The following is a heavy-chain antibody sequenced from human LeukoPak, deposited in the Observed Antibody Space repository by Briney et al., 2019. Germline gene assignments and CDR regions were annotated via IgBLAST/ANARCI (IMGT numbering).Heavy chain of an antibody. V-gene: IGHV4-4*02. D-gene: IGHD3-22*01. Sequence: SGTLSLTCALSGGSISSSNWWSWVRQPPGNGLEWIGEIYQSGSTNYNPSLKSRVTISVDKSKNQFSLKLRSVTAADTAVYYCARVRKVTYYYDSSGYPVGNWFDPWGQGTLVTVSS. J-gene: IGHJ5*02. CDR1: GGSISSSNW. CDR3: ARVRKVTYYYDSSGYPVGNWFDP. CDR2: IYQSGST.